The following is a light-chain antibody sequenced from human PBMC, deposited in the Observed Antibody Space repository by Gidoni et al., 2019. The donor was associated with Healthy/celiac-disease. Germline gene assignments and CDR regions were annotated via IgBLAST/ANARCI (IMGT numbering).Light chain of an antibody. CDR1: QSISSY. CDR2: AAS. CDR3: QQSYSTPT. Sequence: IPLTQSPSSLSSSVGDRVTITCRASQSISSYLNWYQQKPGKAPKLLIYAASRLQSGVPSRFSGSGSGKDFTLTISSLQHEDFANYYCQQSYSTPTFGQXTKVEIK. V-gene: IGKV1-39*01. J-gene: IGKJ1*01.